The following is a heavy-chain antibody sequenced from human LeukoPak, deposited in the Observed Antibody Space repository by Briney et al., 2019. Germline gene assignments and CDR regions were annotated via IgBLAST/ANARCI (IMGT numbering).Heavy chain of an antibody. Sequence: GGSLRLSCAASGFSFTNAWMSWVRQAPGKVLEWIGRSKSQTDGGTTDYAAPVKGRFTISRDDSKNTVYLQMNSLRTDDTAVYYCTTLSYVGGYWGQGTLVTVSS. CDR1: GFSFTNAW. CDR3: TTLSYVGGY. D-gene: IGHD3-10*02. V-gene: IGHV3-15*01. J-gene: IGHJ4*02. CDR2: SKSQTDGGTT.